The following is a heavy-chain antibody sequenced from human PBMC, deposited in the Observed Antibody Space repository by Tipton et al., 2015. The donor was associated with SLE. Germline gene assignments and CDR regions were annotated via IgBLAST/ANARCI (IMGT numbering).Heavy chain of an antibody. CDR2: IHYSASA. CDR3: ARGRGGGYYDY. D-gene: IGHD3-16*01. J-gene: IGHJ4*02. V-gene: IGHV4-59*02. CDR1: GASVSSHY. Sequence: TLSLTCDVSGASVSSHYWSWIRQSPGRGLEWMGYIHYSASATYNPSLKSRVTISLDTSKNQVSLKMNFVTAADTAVYFCARGRGGGYYDYWGRGTLVTVSS.